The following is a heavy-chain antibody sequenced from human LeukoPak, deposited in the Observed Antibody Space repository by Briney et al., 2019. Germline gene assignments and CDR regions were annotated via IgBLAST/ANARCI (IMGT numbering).Heavy chain of an antibody. D-gene: IGHD2-2*01. CDR1: GFTFSNYG. J-gene: IGHJ5*02. Sequence: GGSLRLSCAASGFTFSNYGMHWVRQAPGKGLEWVAVIWNEGSNKDYADSVKGRFTISRDNSSNTLYLQLNSLRPEDTAVYYCARGYCSSTNCSKNWFDPWGQGTLVTVSS. CDR2: IWNEGSNK. CDR3: ARGYCSSTNCSKNWFDP. V-gene: IGHV3-33*01.